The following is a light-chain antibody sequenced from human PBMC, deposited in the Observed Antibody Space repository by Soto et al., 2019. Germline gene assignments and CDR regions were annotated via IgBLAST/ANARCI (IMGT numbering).Light chain of an antibody. CDR2: EVS. CDR1: SSDVGGYNY. Sequence: QSALTQPRSVSGSPGQSVTISCTGTSSDVGGYNYVSWYQQHPDKAPKLMIYEVSNRPSGVSNRFSGSKSGNTASLTISGLQAEDEADYYCSSYTSSSTLVVFGGGTQLTVL. V-gene: IGLV2-14*01. J-gene: IGLJ2*01. CDR3: SSYTSSSTLVV.